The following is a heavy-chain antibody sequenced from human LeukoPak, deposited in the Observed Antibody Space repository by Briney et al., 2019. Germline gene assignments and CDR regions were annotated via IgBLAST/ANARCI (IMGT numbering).Heavy chain of an antibody. CDR2: ISSNGATT. Sequence: GGSLRLSCSASGFTFNRFYLHWVRQAPGKGLEFVSHISSNGATTYYADSVKGRFTISRDNSKNTLYLQMNSLRAEDTAVYYCARDPLAHIAVATYGAFDIWGQGTMVTVSS. CDR3: ARDPLAHIAVATYGAFDI. V-gene: IGHV3-64*04. CDR1: GFTFNRFY. D-gene: IGHD6-19*01. J-gene: IGHJ3*02.